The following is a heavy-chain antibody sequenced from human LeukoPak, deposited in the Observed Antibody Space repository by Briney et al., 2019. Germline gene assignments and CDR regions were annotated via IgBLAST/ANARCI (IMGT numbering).Heavy chain of an antibody. CDR2: IKPDGSDK. J-gene: IGHJ4*02. Sequence: QAGGSLILSCVASGFTFSSYWMTWVRQAPGKGLEWVATIKPDGSDKYYVDSMKGRSTISRDNAKNSVSLQMNSLRVEDTAVYYCARDLDYWGRGTLVTVSS. V-gene: IGHV3-7*04. CDR1: GFTFSSYW. CDR3: ARDLDY.